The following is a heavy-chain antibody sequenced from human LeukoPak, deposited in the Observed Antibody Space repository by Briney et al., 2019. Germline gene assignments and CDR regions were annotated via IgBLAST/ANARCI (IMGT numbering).Heavy chain of an antibody. Sequence: ASVKVSCKASGYTFTGYYMHWVRQAPGQGLEWMGRINPNSGGTNYAQKFQGRVTMTRDTSISTAYMELSRLRSDDTAVYYCARGRRIYYYDSSGYQARRYWFDPWGQGTLVTVSS. CDR1: GYTFTGYY. CDR3: ARGRRIYYYDSSGYQARRYWFDP. D-gene: IGHD3-22*01. CDR2: INPNSGGT. V-gene: IGHV1-2*06. J-gene: IGHJ5*02.